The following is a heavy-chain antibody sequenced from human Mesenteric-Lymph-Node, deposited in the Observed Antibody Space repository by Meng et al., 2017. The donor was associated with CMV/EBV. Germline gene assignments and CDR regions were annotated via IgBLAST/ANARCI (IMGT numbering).Heavy chain of an antibody. V-gene: IGHV4-39*07. J-gene: IGHJ3*02. CDR2: IYSSGST. CDR1: GGYHY. CDR3: ARGIQLWLDGFDI. D-gene: IGHD5-18*01. Sequence: LTCTVSGGYHYWGWIRQPPGKGLEWIGSIYSSGSTYYNPSLKSRVTRLIDTSKNQFSLNLSSVTAADTAVYYCARGIQLWLDGFDIWGQGTMVTVSS.